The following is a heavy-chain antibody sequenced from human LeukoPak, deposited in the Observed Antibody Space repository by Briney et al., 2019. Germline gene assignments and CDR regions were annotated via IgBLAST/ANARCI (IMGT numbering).Heavy chain of an antibody. J-gene: IGHJ4*02. Sequence: GPLRLSCAASGFTFSDYYMSWIRQAPGKGLEWVSYISSSGNIIYYADSVKGRFTISRDNAKNSLYLQMNSLRAEDTAVYYCARRRYNWNAIDYWGQGTLVTVSS. V-gene: IGHV3-11*01. D-gene: IGHD1-20*01. CDR2: ISSSGNII. CDR3: ARRRYNWNAIDY. CDR1: GFTFSDYY.